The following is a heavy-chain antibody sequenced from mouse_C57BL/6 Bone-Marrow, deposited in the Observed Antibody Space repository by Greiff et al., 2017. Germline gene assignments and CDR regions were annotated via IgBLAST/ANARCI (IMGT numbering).Heavy chain of an antibody. CDR1: GYTFTSYT. CDR2: INPSSGYT. V-gene: IGHV1-4*01. D-gene: IGHD4-1*01. CDR3: ATNWGFDY. J-gene: IGHJ2*01. Sequence: VKVVESGAELARPGASVKMSCKASGYTFTSYTMHWVKQRPGQGLEWIGYINPSSGYTKYNQKFKDKATLTADKSSSTAYMQLSSLTSEDSAVYYCATNWGFDYWGQGTTLTVSS.